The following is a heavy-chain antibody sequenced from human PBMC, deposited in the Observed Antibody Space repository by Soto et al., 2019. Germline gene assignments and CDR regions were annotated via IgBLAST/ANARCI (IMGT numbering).Heavy chain of an antibody. J-gene: IGHJ4*02. D-gene: IGHD2-15*01. CDR2: ISAYNGNT. CDR3: ARVTKVVVVVAATGTPFDY. V-gene: IGHV1-18*01. CDR1: GYTFTTYG. Sequence: AAVKASCKASGYTFTTYGISWVRQAPGQGREWMGWISAYNGNTNYAQKLQGRVTMTTDTSTSTAYMELRSLRSDDTAVYYCARVTKVVVVVAATGTPFDYWGQGTLVTVSS.